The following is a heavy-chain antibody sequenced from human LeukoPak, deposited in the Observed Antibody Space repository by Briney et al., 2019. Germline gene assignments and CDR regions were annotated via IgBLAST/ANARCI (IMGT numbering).Heavy chain of an antibody. Sequence: GGSLRLSCAASGFTFSSYAMHWVRQAPGKGLEYVSAISSNGGSTYYANSVKGRFTISRDNSKDTLYLQMGSLRAEDMAVYYCARETYDFWSGYYTGYYYYYGMDVWGQGTTVTVSS. V-gene: IGHV3-64*01. CDR1: GFTFSSYA. J-gene: IGHJ6*02. D-gene: IGHD3-3*01. CDR3: ARETYDFWSGYYTGYYYYYGMDV. CDR2: ISSNGGST.